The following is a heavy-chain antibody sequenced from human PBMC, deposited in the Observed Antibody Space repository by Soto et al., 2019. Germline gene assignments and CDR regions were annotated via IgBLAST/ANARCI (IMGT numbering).Heavy chain of an antibody. Sequence: QITLKESGPTLVKPTQTLTLTCTFSGFSLSSTRVAVGWIRQPPGKALEWLALIYWDDDKRYSPFLKSRLTLXXXTXKNQVVLTMTRLEPVDTATYYCAHSVVAGLGYYFDYWGQGTLVTVSS. CDR2: IYWDDDK. J-gene: IGHJ4*02. V-gene: IGHV2-5*02. D-gene: IGHD6-19*01. CDR1: GFSLSSTRVA. CDR3: AHSVVAGLGYYFDY.